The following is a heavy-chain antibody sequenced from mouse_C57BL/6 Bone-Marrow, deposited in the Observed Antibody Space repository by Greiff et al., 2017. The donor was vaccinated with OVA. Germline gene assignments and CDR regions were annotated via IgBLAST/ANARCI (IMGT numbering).Heavy chain of an antibody. CDR2: IDPSDSYT. J-gene: IGHJ2*01. CDR1: GYTFTSYW. CDR3: ARREIYDDYYDYFDY. Sequence: VQLQQPGAELVMPGASVKLSCKASGYTFTSYWMHWVKQRPGQGLEWIGEIDPSDSYTNYNQKFKGKSTLTVDKSSSTAYMQLSSLTSEDSAVYYGARREIYDDYYDYFDYWGQGTTLTVSS. V-gene: IGHV1-69*01. D-gene: IGHD2-3*01.